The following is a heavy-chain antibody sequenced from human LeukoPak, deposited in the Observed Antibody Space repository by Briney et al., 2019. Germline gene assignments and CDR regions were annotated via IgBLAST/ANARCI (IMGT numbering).Heavy chain of an antibody. CDR2: IWYDGSNK. Sequence: GGSLRLSCAASGFTFSSYGMHWVRQAPGKGPEWVAVIWYDGSNKFYADSVKGRFTISRDDPKNTVYLQMNSLRAEDTAVYYCARADSSGWYSGDYWGQGTLVTVSS. J-gene: IGHJ4*02. CDR3: ARADSSGWYSGDY. CDR1: GFTFSSYG. D-gene: IGHD6-19*01. V-gene: IGHV3-33*01.